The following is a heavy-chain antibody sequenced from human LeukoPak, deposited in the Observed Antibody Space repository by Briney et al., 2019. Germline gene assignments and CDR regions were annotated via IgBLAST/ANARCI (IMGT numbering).Heavy chain of an antibody. CDR1: GNTSSNYG. J-gene: IGHJ5*02. Sequence: ASVKVSCKASGNTSSNYGFSWVRQAPGQGLEWMGWINANSGNTDYAQNFQGRVTLTTDTSTNVAYMELRSLTSDDTAVYYCARDVGVTRFDPWGQGTLVTVSS. D-gene: IGHD3-22*01. V-gene: IGHV1-18*01. CDR3: ARDVGVTRFDP. CDR2: INANSGNT.